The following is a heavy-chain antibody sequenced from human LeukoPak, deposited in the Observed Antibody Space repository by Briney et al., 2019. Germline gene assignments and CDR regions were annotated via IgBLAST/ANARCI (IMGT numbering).Heavy chain of an antibody. J-gene: IGHJ4*02. CDR1: GGSISSYY. CDR2: IYYSGST. D-gene: IGHD6-13*01. Sequence: PSETLSLTCTVSGGSISSYYWSWIRQPPGKGLEWIGYIYYSGSTNYNPSLKSRVTISVDTSKNQFSLKLSSVTAEDTAVYYCARTDSSWHLFDYWGQGTLVTVSS. CDR3: ARTDSSWHLFDY. V-gene: IGHV4-59*08.